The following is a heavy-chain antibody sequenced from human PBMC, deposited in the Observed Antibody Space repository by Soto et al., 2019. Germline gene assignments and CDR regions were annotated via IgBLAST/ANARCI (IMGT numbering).Heavy chain of an antibody. D-gene: IGHD2-15*01. V-gene: IGHV5-51*01. CDR3: ARPPLPGYSIHFNS. Sequence: PGESLKISCKASGYIFIDYWIGWVRQMPGKGLEWMGIVYPRDSDTRYSPSFQGKVNISADRSTGTAFLQWRSLKASDTALYYCARPPLPGYSIHFNSWGQGTLVTVSS. J-gene: IGHJ4*02. CDR2: VYPRDSDT. CDR1: GYIFIDYW.